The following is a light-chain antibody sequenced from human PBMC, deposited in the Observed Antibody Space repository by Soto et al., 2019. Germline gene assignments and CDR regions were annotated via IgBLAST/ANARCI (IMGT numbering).Light chain of an antibody. V-gene: IGKV1-33*01. CDR1: QDIGKS. J-gene: IGKJ4*01. CDR3: QQYHNLPLT. Sequence: DIPMTQSPSSLSASVGDRVTISCQANQDIGKSLNWYRQKPGEAPELLIYAASNLETGVPSRFSGGGSGTDFTLTISSLQAEDGATYYCQQYHNLPLTFGGGAKVEMK. CDR2: AAS.